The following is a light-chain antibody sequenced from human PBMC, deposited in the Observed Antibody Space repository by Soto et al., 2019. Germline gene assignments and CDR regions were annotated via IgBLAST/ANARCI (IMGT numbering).Light chain of an antibody. CDR3: QQLNTSPYT. CDR2: AAS. V-gene: IGKV1-9*01. J-gene: IGKJ2*01. Sequence: DIQLTQSPSFLSASVGDRVTITCRASQGISSYLAWYQQKPGKAPKLLIYAASTLQSGVPSRFSGSGSGTEFTLTISSLQPEDFAAYSCQQLNTSPYTFGQGTKLEFK. CDR1: QGISSY.